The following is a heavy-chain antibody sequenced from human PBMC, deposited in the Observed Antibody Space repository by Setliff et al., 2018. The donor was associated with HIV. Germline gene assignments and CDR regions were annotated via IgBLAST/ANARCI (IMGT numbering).Heavy chain of an antibody. CDR1: GYRFTTYG. V-gene: IGHV1-46*01. CDR3: ARDALYSSSWVPWEGGYYYYMDV. D-gene: IGHD6-13*01. CDR2: INPSGGST. Sequence: VASVKVSCKASGYRFTTYGLSWVRQAPGQGLEWMGMINPSGGSTSYAQNFQGRVTMTRDTSTHTVYMELTSLRSDDTAVYYCARDALYSSSWVPWEGGYYYYMDVWGKGTTVTVSS. J-gene: IGHJ6*03.